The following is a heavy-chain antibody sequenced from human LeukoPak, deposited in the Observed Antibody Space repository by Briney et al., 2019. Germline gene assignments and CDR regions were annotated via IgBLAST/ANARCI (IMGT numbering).Heavy chain of an antibody. CDR3: ARDIYYDSEIDY. CDR1: GYTFTSYY. J-gene: IGHJ4*02. CDR2: INPSRGST. Sequence: ASVKVSCKASGYTFTSYYIHWVRQARGQGLEWMGIINPSRGSTSYAQKFQGRVTMTRDASTSTFYMELSSLRSEDTAVYYCARDIYYDSEIDYWGQGTLVTVSS. D-gene: IGHD3-22*01. V-gene: IGHV1-46*01.